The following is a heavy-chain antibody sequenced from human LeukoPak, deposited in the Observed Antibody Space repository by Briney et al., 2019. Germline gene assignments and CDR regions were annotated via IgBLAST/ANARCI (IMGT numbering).Heavy chain of an antibody. J-gene: IGHJ4*02. Sequence: GGSLRLSCAVSGFTFGSRCMHWVRQAPGKGLVWVALIKDDGSTTNYADSVKGRFTASRDDAKNTVYQQMSSLRAEDTAVYYCHPLAYVTNWGQGTLVTVSS. CDR1: GFTFGSRC. D-gene: IGHD2-8*01. V-gene: IGHV3-74*01. CDR2: IKDDGSTT. CDR3: HPLAYVTN.